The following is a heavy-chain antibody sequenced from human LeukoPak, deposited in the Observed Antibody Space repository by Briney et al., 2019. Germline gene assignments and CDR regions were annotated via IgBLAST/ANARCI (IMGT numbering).Heavy chain of an antibody. CDR1: GFTFSSYW. V-gene: IGHV3-74*01. Sequence: PGGSLRLSCAASGFTFSSYWMHWVRQAPGKGLVWVSRINSDGSSTSYADSVKGRFTISRDNSKNTLYLQMNSLRAEDTAVYYCAKKSPSHIVVVVAATSGAFDIWGQGTMVTVSS. CDR2: INSDGSST. CDR3: AKKSPSHIVVVVAATSGAFDI. J-gene: IGHJ3*02. D-gene: IGHD2-15*01.